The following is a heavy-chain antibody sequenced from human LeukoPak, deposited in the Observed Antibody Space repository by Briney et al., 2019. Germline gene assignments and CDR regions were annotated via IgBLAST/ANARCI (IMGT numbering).Heavy chain of an antibody. Sequence: GASVKVSCKASGYTFTSYYMHWVRQAPGQGLEWMGIINPSGGSTSYAQKFQGRVTMTRDTSTSTVYMELSSLRSEDTAVYYCARELRVAVAGTPKDAFDIWGQGTMVTVSS. V-gene: IGHV1-46*01. CDR1: GYTFTSYY. D-gene: IGHD6-19*01. CDR2: INPSGGST. CDR3: ARELRVAVAGTPKDAFDI. J-gene: IGHJ3*02.